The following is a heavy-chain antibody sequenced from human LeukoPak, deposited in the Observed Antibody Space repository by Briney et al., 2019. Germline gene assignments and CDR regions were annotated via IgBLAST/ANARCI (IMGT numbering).Heavy chain of an antibody. J-gene: IGHJ4*02. CDR3: ARGRRRYSGSYYFDY. Sequence: GGSLRLSCAASGFIVSNNYMSWVRQPPGKGLEWVSVLYSDGKTYYADSVRDKFTVSRDNSKNMVYLQMNSLRAEDTAVYYCARGRRRYSGSYYFDYWGQGTLVTVSS. V-gene: IGHV3-53*05. D-gene: IGHD1-26*01. CDR1: GFIVSNNY. CDR2: LYSDGKT.